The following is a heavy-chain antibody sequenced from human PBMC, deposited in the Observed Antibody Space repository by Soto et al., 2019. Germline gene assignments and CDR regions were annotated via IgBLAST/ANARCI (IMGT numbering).Heavy chain of an antibody. CDR3: VRGHWSFDY. CDR2: SRNKDHSYST. J-gene: IGHJ4*02. D-gene: IGHD2-8*02. Sequence: GGSLRLSCASSGFTLSYHYMEWVRQAPGKGLEWVARSRNKDHSYSTEYAASVKGRFTISRDDSQNSLYLLMTSLKAEDTAVYYCVRGHWSFDYWGQGTVVTVS. V-gene: IGHV3-72*01. CDR1: GFTLSYHY.